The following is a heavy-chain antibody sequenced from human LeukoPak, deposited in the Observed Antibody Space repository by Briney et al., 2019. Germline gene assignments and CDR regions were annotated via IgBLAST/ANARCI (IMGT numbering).Heavy chain of an antibody. D-gene: IGHD3-10*01. J-gene: IGHJ4*02. CDR1: GFTFSSYG. V-gene: IGHV3-33*01. CDR3: ARSGVLLWFGELSPPDY. CDR2: IWYEGSNK. Sequence: PGGSLRLSCAASGFTFSSYGMHWVRQAPGKGLEWVAVIWYEGSNKYYADSVKGRFTISRDNSKNTLYLEMNSLRAEDTAVYYCARSGVLLWFGELSPPDYWGQGTLVTVSS.